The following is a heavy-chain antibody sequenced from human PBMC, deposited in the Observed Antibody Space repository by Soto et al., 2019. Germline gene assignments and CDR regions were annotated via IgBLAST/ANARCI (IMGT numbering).Heavy chain of an antibody. V-gene: IGHV3-23*01. Sequence: GGSLKLSCAASGFTFSSYAMSWARQSPGKGLEWVSGISGSGGSTYYADSVKGRFTISRDNSKNTLYLQMNSLRAEDTAVYSCARGWVQMRVRQYNGMHVWAKGIIVTVSS. D-gene: IGHD3-10*01. CDR1: GFTFSSYA. J-gene: IGHJ6*04. CDR2: ISGSGGST. CDR3: ARGWVQMRVRQYNGMHV.